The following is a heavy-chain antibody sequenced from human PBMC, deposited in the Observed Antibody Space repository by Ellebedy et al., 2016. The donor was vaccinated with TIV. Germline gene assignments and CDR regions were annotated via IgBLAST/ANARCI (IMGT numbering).Heavy chain of an antibody. Sequence: PGGSLRLSCATSGFTFSKYDMSWVRQAPGKGLEWVSSISGSSTYIYYADSVKGRFAISRDNAKNSLYLQMNSLRAEDTAVYYCARKVPAPTTVPPNWYFDLWGRGTLVTVSS. CDR1: GFTFSKYD. D-gene: IGHD4-17*01. CDR3: ARKVPAPTTVPPNWYFDL. V-gene: IGHV3-21*01. CDR2: ISGSSTYI. J-gene: IGHJ2*01.